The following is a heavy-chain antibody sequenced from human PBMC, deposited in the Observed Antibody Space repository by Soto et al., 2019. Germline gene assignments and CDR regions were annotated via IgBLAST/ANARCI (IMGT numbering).Heavy chain of an antibody. J-gene: IGHJ1*01. D-gene: IGHD2-21*01. CDR1: GFTFSSYG. CDR2: ILYDGSDK. CDR3: AKAGGGLGDFVPH. V-gene: IGHV3-30*18. Sequence: VVSLRLSCAASGFTFSSYGMHWVRQAPGKGLEWVTGILYDGSDKYYADSVKGRFTISRENSKNTLYLQMNSLRTEDSAVYYCAKAGGGLGDFVPHWGQGNPVTV.